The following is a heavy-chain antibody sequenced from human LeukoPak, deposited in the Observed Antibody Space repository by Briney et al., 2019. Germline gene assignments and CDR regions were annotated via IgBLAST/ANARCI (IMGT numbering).Heavy chain of an antibody. CDR1: GFTFSSYE. D-gene: IGHD4-17*01. CDR3: ARGRDYGDYIGDY. V-gene: IGHV3-48*03. J-gene: IGHJ4*02. Sequence: GGSLRLSCAASGFTFSSYEMNWVRQAPGKGLEWVSYISSSGSTIYYADSVKGRFTISRDNAKNSLYLQMNSLGAEDTAVYYCARGRDYGDYIGDYWGQGTLVTVSS. CDR2: ISSSGSTI.